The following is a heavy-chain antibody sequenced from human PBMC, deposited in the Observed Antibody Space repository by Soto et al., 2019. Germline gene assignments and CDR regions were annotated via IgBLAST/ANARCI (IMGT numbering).Heavy chain of an antibody. Sequence: GAAVEVSCKASGGTFSSYSISWVLQAPGQGLEWMGGIIPIFGTANFAQKFQGRVTITADKSTSTAYMELSSLRSEDTAVYYCARNLVGATFDYWGQGTLVTVSS. CDR3: ARNLVGATFDY. V-gene: IGHV1-69*06. CDR1: GGTFSSYS. CDR2: IIPIFGTA. J-gene: IGHJ4*02. D-gene: IGHD1-26*01.